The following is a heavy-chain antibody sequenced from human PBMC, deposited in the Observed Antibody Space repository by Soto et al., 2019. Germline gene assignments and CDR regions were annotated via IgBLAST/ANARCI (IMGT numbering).Heavy chain of an antibody. Sequence: SETLSLTCTVSGGSISSYYWSWIRQPPGKGLEWIGYIYYSGSTNYNPSLKSRVTISVDTSKNQFSLKLSSVTAADTAVYYCARVSPSAIRGYSGYERFVFGSPYFDYWGQGTLVTVSS. CDR1: GGSISSYY. CDR2: IYYSGST. J-gene: IGHJ4*02. CDR3: ARVSPSAIRGYSGYERFVFGSPYFDY. V-gene: IGHV4-59*01. D-gene: IGHD5-12*01.